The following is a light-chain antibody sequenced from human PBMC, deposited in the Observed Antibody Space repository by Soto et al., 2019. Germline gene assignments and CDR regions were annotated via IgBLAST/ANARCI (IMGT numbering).Light chain of an antibody. V-gene: IGLV2-14*03. J-gene: IGLJ1*01. CDR3: CSYAGTYAYV. CDR1: SSDVGGYDF. CDR2: DVS. Sequence: QSALTQPASVSGSPGQSITISCTGTSSDVGGYDFVSWYQHHPGKAPRLMIYDVSHRPSGVSDRFSASKSGNTASLTISGLQAEDEADYYCCSYAGTYAYVFGTGTKLTVL.